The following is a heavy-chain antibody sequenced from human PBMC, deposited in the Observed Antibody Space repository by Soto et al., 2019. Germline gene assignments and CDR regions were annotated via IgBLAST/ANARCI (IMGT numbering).Heavy chain of an antibody. CDR1: GDSISTYY. V-gene: IGHV4-59*04. CDR2: LYYGRSA. Sequence: PSETLSLTCAVSGDSISTYYCMWIRQPPGKGLESIGYLYYGRSANYNPSLKSRVTLSVDTSTNQCSLKLTSVTAADTAVYYCAVFRNDGTQLFDPWSQGTLVTVSS. CDR3: AVFRNDGTQLFDP. J-gene: IGHJ5*02. D-gene: IGHD1-1*01.